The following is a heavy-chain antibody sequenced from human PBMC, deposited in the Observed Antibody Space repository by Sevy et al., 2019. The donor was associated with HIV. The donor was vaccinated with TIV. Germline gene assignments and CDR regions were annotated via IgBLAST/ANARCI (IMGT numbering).Heavy chain of an antibody. J-gene: IGHJ5*02. CDR1: GGSFSGYY. CDR3: ARGEYQLLHWFDP. CDR2: INHSGST. D-gene: IGHD2-2*01. Sequence: SKTLSLTCAVYGGSFSGYYWSWIRQPPGKGLEWIGEINHSGSTNYNPSLKSRVTISVDTSKNQFSLKLSSVTAADTAVYYCARGEYQLLHWFDPWGQRTLVTVSS. V-gene: IGHV4-34*01.